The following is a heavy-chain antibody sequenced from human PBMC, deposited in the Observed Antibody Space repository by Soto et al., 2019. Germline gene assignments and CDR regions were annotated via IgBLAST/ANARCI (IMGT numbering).Heavy chain of an antibody. Sequence: PGGSLRLSCAASGFTFDKYIMHWLRQVPGKGLEWVAGISRHGNSTYYADFVKGRFSISRDNSKDTLYLQMNSLRAEDTAGYYCAKDRVWWNYYFDDWGQGTLDTVSS. J-gene: IGHJ4*01. CDR2: ISRHGNST. CDR1: GFTFDKYI. D-gene: IGHD2-21*01. CDR3: AKDRVWWNYYFDD. V-gene: IGHV3-74*01.